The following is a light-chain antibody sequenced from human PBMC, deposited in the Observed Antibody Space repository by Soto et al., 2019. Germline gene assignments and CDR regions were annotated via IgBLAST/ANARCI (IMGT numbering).Light chain of an antibody. V-gene: IGKV3-20*01. CDR1: QSVSSSY. Sequence: EIVLTQSPGTLSLSPGDTATLSCRACQSVSSSYLVWYQQQPGQAPRLLIYGASSRATGIPDRFNGSGSGTDFTHPISRLEPEDFAVYYCQQYVSSPITFGQVTRLEIK. J-gene: IGKJ5*01. CDR2: GAS. CDR3: QQYVSSPIT.